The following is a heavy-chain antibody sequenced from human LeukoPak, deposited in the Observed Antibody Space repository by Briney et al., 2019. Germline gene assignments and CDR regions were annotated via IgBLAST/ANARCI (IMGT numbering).Heavy chain of an antibody. J-gene: IGHJ4*02. CDR3: ARGPLRQNGSGSYY. D-gene: IGHD3-10*01. Sequence: ASVKVSCKASGYTFTSYDINWARQATGQGLEWMGWMNPNSGNTGYAQKFQGRVTMTRNTSISTAYMELSSLRSEDTAVYYCARGPLRQNGSGSYYWGQGTLVTVSS. CDR2: MNPNSGNT. V-gene: IGHV1-8*01. CDR1: GYTFTSYD.